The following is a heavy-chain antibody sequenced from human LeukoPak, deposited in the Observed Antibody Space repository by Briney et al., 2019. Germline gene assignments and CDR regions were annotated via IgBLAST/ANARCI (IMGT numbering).Heavy chain of an antibody. J-gene: IGHJ4*02. CDR1: GGSISSGSYY. CDR3: ARAPSTIFGVITLDYFDY. Sequence: PSETLSLTCTVSGGSISSGSYYWSWIRQPAGKGLEWIGRIYTSGSTNYNPSLKSRVTISVDTSKNQFSLKLSSVTAADTAVYYCARAPSTIFGVITLDYFDYWGQGTLVTVSS. D-gene: IGHD3-3*01. CDR2: IYTSGST. V-gene: IGHV4-61*02.